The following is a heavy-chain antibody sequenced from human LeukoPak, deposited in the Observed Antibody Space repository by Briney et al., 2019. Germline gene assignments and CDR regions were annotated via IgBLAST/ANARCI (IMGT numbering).Heavy chain of an antibody. V-gene: IGHV1-69*01. CDR1: GGTFSSYA. J-gene: IGHJ6*02. CDR3: AGEGITIFGVGLYYYYYYGMDV. D-gene: IGHD3-3*01. CDR2: IIPIFGTA. Sequence: VASVKVSCKASGGTFSSYAISWVRQAPGQGLEWMGGIIPIFGTANYAQKFQGRVTITADESTSTAYMELSSLRSEDTAVYYCAGEGITIFGVGLYYYYYYGMDVWGQGTTVTVSS.